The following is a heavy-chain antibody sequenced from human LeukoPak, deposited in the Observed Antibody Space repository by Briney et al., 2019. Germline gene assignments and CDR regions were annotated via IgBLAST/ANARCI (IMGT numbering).Heavy chain of an antibody. CDR2: IYYSGST. D-gene: IGHD4-23*01. V-gene: IGHV4-59*01. CDR1: GGSISSYY. CDR3: ARGTIDGNSYFDY. J-gene: IGHJ4*02. Sequence: SETLSLTCTVSGGSISSYYWSWIRQPPGKGLEWIGYIYYSGSTNYNPPLKSRVTISVDTSKNQFSLKLSSVTAADTAVYYCARGTIDGNSYFDYWGQGTLVTVSS.